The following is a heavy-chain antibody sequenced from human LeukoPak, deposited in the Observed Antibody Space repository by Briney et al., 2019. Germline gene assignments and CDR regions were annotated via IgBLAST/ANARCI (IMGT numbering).Heavy chain of an antibody. J-gene: IGHJ4*02. Sequence: GGSLRLSCAASGFTFSSYWMSWVRQAPGKGPEWVANIKQDGSEKYYVDSVKGRFTISRDNAKNSLYLQMNSLRAEDTAVYYCARERGSSLVDYWGQGTLVTVSS. D-gene: IGHD6-6*01. CDR1: GFTFSSYW. CDR2: IKQDGSEK. CDR3: ARERGSSLVDY. V-gene: IGHV3-7*01.